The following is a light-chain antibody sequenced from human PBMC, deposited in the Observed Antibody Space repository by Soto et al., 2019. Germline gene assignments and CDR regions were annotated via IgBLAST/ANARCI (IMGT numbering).Light chain of an antibody. V-gene: IGLV2-8*01. CDR1: SSDVGGYNY. CDR3: SSYAGSNNPPYV. Sequence: QSVLTQPPSASGSPGQSVTISCTGTSSDVGGYNYVSWYQQHPGKAPKLMIYEVSKRPSGVPDRFSGSKSGNTASLTVSGLQAEDGADYYCSSYAGSNNPPYVFGTGTKVTVL. J-gene: IGLJ1*01. CDR2: EVS.